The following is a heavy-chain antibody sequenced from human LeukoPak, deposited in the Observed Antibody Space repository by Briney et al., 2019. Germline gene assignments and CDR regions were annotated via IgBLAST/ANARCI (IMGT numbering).Heavy chain of an antibody. Sequence: SETLSLTCTVSGGSIGSYYWSWIRQPPGKGLEWIGYIYYSGSTNYNPSLKSRVAISVDTSKNQFSLKLSSVTAADTAVYYCARDGIRGYSYYYGMDVWGQGTTVTVSS. D-gene: IGHD5-18*01. CDR2: IYYSGST. CDR1: GGSIGSYY. V-gene: IGHV4-59*01. CDR3: ARDGIRGYSYYYGMDV. J-gene: IGHJ6*02.